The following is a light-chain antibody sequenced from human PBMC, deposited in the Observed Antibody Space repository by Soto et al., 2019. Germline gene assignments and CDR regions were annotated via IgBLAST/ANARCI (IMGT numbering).Light chain of an antibody. CDR3: QQYNNWPPWT. V-gene: IGKV3-15*01. J-gene: IGKJ1*01. CDR2: GAS. CDR1: QSVSSN. Sequence: EIVMTQSPATLSVSPGERATLSCRASQSVSSNLAWYQQKPGQAPRRLIYGASTRATGIPARFSGSGSGTEFTLTISSLQYEDFAVYYCQQYNNWPPWTFGQGTKVDIK.